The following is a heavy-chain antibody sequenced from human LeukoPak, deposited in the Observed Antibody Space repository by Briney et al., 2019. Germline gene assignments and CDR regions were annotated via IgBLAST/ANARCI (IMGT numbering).Heavy chain of an antibody. CDR2: ISSSSSYI. CDR1: GFTFSSYS. J-gene: IGHJ4*02. V-gene: IGHV3-21*01. Sequence: GGSLRLSCAASGFTFSSYSMNWVRQAPGKGLEWVSSISSSSSYIYYADPVKGRFTISRDNAKNSLYLQMNSLRAEDTAVYYCARDRVATDLFDYWGQGTLVTVSS. CDR3: ARDRVATDLFDY.